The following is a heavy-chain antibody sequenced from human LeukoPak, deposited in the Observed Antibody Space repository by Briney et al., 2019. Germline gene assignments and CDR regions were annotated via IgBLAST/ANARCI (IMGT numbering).Heavy chain of an antibody. V-gene: IGHV3-7*05. CDR2: IKQDGSQR. J-gene: IGHJ4*02. D-gene: IGHD4-17*01. CDR3: AREVYGDNYFDY. CDR1: GFTFGRHW. Sequence: GGSLRLSCAASGFTFGRHWMSWVRKAPGKGPEWVANIKQDGSQRYYVDSVKGRFTISRDNGRNSLFLQMNSLRAEDPAVYYCAREVYGDNYFDYWGQGALVTVSS.